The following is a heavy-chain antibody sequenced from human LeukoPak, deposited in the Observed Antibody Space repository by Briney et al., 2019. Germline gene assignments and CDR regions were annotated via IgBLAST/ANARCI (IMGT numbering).Heavy chain of an antibody. Sequence: PGGSLRLSCAASGFTFSSYWMSWVRQAPGKGLEWVANIKQDGSEKYYVDSVKGRFTISRDNAKNSLYLQMNSLRAEDTAVYYCARDTTPYYYDSSGYYYDYWVQVTLVTVSS. J-gene: IGHJ4*02. D-gene: IGHD3-22*01. V-gene: IGHV3-7*01. CDR1: GFTFSSYW. CDR3: ARDTTPYYYDSSGYYYDY. CDR2: IKQDGSEK.